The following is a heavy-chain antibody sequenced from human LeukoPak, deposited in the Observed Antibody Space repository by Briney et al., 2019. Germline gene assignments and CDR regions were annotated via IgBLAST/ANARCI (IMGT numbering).Heavy chain of an antibody. J-gene: IGHJ4*02. CDR3: ARVKNLDY. V-gene: IGHV1-2*02. D-gene: IGHD2/OR15-2a*01. CDR2: IKPNTGGT. Sequence: GGSVTVSCKASVYTFTGYYIHWVRQAPGQRLEWMGCIKPNTGGTNYAQKFQGRVTMTSDTSINTAYMELSSLRSDDTALYYCARVKNLDYWGQGTLVTVSS. CDR1: VYTFTGYY.